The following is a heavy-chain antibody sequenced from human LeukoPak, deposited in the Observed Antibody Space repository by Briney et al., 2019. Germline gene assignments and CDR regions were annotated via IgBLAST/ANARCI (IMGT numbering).Heavy chain of an antibody. D-gene: IGHD5-12*01. CDR1: GFTFSSYG. CDR3: AIRGGIVATKRNNWFDP. V-gene: IGHV3-30*02. J-gene: IGHJ5*02. CDR2: IRYDGSNK. Sequence: PGGSLRLSCAASGFTFSSYGMHWVRQAPGKGLEWVAFIRYDGSNKYYADSVKGRFTISRDNSKNTLYLQMNSLRAEDTAVYYCAIRGGIVATKRNNWFDPWGQGTLVTVSS.